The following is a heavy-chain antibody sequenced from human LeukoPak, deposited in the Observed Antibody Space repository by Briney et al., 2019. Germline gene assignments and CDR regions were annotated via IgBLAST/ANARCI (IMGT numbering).Heavy chain of an antibody. J-gene: IGHJ5*02. CDR1: GLSFSSYN. D-gene: IGHD6-13*01. V-gene: IGHV3-48*01. CDR3: AAASAFSSSWRS. Sequence: GGSLRLSCTASGLSFSSYNMNWVRQAPGKGPEWVAYITANNTTKYYADSVKGRFTISRDNAKKSLFLQMNGLRAEDTAVYYCAAASAFSSSWRSWGQGTVVTVSS. CDR2: ITANNTTK.